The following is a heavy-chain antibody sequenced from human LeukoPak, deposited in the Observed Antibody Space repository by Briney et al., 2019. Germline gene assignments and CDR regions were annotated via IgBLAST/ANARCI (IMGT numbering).Heavy chain of an antibody. J-gene: IGHJ4*02. Sequence: SETLSLTCAVYGGSFSGYYWSWIRQPPGKGLEWIGEINHSGSTNYNPSLKSRVTISVDTSKNQFSLELSSVTAADTAVYYCARGRRYYDSSGYYPWWGQGTLVTVSS. CDR3: ARGRRYYDSSGYYPW. CDR2: INHSGST. D-gene: IGHD3-22*01. CDR1: GGSFSGYY. V-gene: IGHV4-34*01.